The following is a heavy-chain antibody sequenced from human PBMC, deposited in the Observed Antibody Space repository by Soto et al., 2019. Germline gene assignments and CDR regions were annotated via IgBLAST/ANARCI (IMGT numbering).Heavy chain of an antibody. J-gene: IGHJ6*02. CDR2: ICYSGST. CDR3: ARLDGNSADYYYGMDV. D-gene: IGHD6-19*01. CDR1: GDSITSSSFC. V-gene: IGHV4-39*01. Sequence: QLQLQESGPGLVKPSETLSLTCTVSGDSITSSSFCWVWIRQPPGKALEWIGTICYSGSTYYNPSLQSRVTMSVDTSKTQFPLKLSSVTAADTGVYYCARLDGNSADYYYGMDVWGRGTTVTVSS.